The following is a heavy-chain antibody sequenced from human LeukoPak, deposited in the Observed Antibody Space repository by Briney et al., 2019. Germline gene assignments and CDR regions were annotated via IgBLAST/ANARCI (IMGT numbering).Heavy chain of an antibody. Sequence: SETLSLTCTVSGGSISSSYWTWIRQPPGKGLEWIGFISYSGSTNYNPSLKSRVTISVDTSKNQFSLNLSSVTGADTAVYHCARGGPGSGYHYYLDYWGQGTLVTVSS. CDR2: ISYSGST. J-gene: IGHJ4*02. CDR3: ARGGPGSGYHYYLDY. CDR1: GGSISSSY. V-gene: IGHV4-59*01. D-gene: IGHD3-22*01.